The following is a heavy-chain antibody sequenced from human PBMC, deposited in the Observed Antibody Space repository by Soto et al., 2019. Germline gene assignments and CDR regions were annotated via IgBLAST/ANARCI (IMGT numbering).Heavy chain of an antibody. D-gene: IGHD2-2*01. CDR3: ATADIVVVPAAMWFDY. J-gene: IGHJ4*02. CDR1: GGTFSSYA. V-gene: IGHV1-69*06. CDR2: IIPIFGTA. Sequence: ASVKVSCKASGGTFSSYAISWVRQAPGQGLEWMGGIIPIFGTANYAQKFQGRVTITADTSTNTAYMELSSLRSEDTAVYYCATADIVVVPAAMWFDYWGQGTWVTVSS.